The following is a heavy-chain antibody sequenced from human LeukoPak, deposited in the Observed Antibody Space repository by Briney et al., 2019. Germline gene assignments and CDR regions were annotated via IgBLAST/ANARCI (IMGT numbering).Heavy chain of an antibody. V-gene: IGHV3-33*01. Sequence: QAGGSLRLSCAASGFTFSSYGVHWVRQAPGKGLEWVAVIWYDGSNKYYADSVKGRFTISRDNSKNTLDLQMNSLRAEDTAVYYCARDRSYDFWSGHSTPDYWGQGTLVTVSS. CDR2: IWYDGSNK. D-gene: IGHD3-3*01. CDR1: GFTFSSYG. J-gene: IGHJ4*02. CDR3: ARDRSYDFWSGHSTPDY.